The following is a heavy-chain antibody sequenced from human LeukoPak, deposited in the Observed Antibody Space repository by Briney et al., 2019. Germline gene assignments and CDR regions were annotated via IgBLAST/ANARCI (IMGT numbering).Heavy chain of an antibody. CDR1: GFPFSSYA. D-gene: IGHD3-16*02. V-gene: IGHV3-48*04. Sequence: GGSLRLSCAASGFPFSSYAMNWVRQAPGKGLEWVSYISSSCSTIYYADSVEGRFTISRDNAKNSLYLQMNSPRAEDTAVYYCARAIEDVWGKGTTVTISS. CDR3: ARAIEDV. CDR2: ISSSCSTI. J-gene: IGHJ6*04.